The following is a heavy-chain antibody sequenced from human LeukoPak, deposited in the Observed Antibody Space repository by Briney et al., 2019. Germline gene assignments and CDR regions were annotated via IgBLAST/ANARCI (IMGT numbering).Heavy chain of an antibody. V-gene: IGHV3-7*01. J-gene: IGHJ6*02. CDR1: GFTFSSYW. D-gene: IGHD5-24*01. Sequence: GGSLRLSRAASGFTFSSYWMSWVRQAPGKGLEWVANIKQDGSEKYYVDSVKGRFTISRDNAKNSLYLQMNSLRAEDTAVYYCARDLLDVEMAEVYYYGMDAWGQGTTVTVSS. CDR3: ARDLLDVEMAEVYYYGMDA. CDR2: IKQDGSEK.